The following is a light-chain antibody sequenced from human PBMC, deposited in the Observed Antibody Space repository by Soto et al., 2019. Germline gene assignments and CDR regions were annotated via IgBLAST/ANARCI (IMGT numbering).Light chain of an antibody. Sequence: QSALTQPPSASGSPGQSVTISCTGTSSDVGGYNYVSWYQQHPGKAPKLMIYEVSKRPSGVPDRFSGSKSGNTASLTVSGLKAEDEADYYCSSYAGSNTCYVFGTGTKLTVL. CDR1: SSDVGGYNY. CDR3: SSYAGSNTCYV. V-gene: IGLV2-8*01. CDR2: EVS. J-gene: IGLJ1*01.